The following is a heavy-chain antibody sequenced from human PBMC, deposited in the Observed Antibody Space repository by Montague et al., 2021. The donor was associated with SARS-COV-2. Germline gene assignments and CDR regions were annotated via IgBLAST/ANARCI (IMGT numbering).Heavy chain of an antibody. CDR3: GRDLLRHKGGFDS. Sequence: SLRLSCAASGFTFTSYSMNWVRQAPGKGLEAFSVISSDGSYKYYADSVRGRFTISRDNSRNTLYLQMNSLRPEDTAVYYCGRDLLRHKGGFDSWGQGTLVTVSS. D-gene: IGHD2-15*01. CDR1: GFTFTSYS. J-gene: IGHJ4*02. V-gene: IGHV3-30-3*01. CDR2: ISSDGSYK.